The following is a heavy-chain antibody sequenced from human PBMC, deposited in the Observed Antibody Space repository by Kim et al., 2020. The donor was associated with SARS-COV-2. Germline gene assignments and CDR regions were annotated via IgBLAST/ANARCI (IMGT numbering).Heavy chain of an antibody. CDR3: AVGGGDY. Sequence: SSSSTLYYADSEKGRFTISRDNAKNSLYLQMNSLRAEDTAVYYCAVGGGDYWGQGTLVTVSS. J-gene: IGHJ4*02. V-gene: IGHV3-48*01. D-gene: IGHD3-16*01. CDR2: SSSSTL.